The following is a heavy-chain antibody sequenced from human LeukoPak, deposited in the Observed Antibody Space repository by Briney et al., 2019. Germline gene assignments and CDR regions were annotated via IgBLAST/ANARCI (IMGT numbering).Heavy chain of an antibody. CDR2: IKEDGTRD. J-gene: IGHJ4*02. Sequence: GGSLRLSCAASGFTFNTYWMSWVRQAPGKGLEWVANIKEDGTRDYYVESMKGRFTISKDNAKNSLYLQVNSLRAGDTAVYYCARDTKAGYFDLWGQGTLVTVSS. CDR3: ARDTKAGYFDL. CDR1: GFTFNTYW. V-gene: IGHV3-7*01.